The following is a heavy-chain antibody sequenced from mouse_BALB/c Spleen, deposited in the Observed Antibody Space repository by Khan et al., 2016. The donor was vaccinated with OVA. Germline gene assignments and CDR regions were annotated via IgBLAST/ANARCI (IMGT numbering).Heavy chain of an antibody. CDR3: ARVGYAGTMDY. Sequence: QIQLVQSGPELKKPGETVEISCKASGYTFTNNGMNWVKQNPGKGLKWMGWINTYTGEPTYVDDFKGRFAFSLETSATTAYLQINNLKNEDTATYFCARVGYAGTMDYWGQGTSVTVSS. CDR2: INTYTGEP. D-gene: IGHD2-14*01. J-gene: IGHJ4*01. CDR1: GYTFTNNG. V-gene: IGHV9-3-1*01.